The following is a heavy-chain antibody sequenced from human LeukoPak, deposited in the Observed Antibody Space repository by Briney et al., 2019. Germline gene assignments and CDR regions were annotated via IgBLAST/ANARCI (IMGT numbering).Heavy chain of an antibody. CDR2: ISSSSSYI. V-gene: IGHV3-21*01. D-gene: IGHD2-21*01. J-gene: IGHJ3*02. CDR3: AAANVLFDAFDI. CDR1: GFTFSSYS. Sequence: GGSLRLSCAASGFTFSSYSMNWVRQAPGKGLEWVSSISSSSSYIYYADSVKGRFTISRDNAKNSLYLQMNSLSAEDTAVYYCAAANVLFDAFDIWGQGTMVTVSS.